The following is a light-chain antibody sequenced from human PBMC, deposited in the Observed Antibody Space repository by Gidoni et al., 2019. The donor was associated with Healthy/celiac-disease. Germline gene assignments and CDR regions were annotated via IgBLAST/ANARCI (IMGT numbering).Light chain of an antibody. CDR3: MQGTHWPKT. CDR2: KVS. Sequence: DVVMTQSPLSLPVTLGQPASISCRSSQSLVYSDGNTYLNWFQQKPGQPPRRLIYKVSNRDSGVPDRCSGSGSGTDFTLKISRVEAEDVGVYYCMQGTHWPKTFGQGTKLEIK. V-gene: IGKV2-30*01. J-gene: IGKJ2*01. CDR1: QSLVYSDGNTY.